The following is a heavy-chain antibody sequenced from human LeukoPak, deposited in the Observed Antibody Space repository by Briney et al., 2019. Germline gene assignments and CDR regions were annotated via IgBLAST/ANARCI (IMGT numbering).Heavy chain of an antibody. CDR3: APVRIGEDY. Sequence: GGSLSLSCAASGFTFISYALSWVRQAPGKGLEWVSAISGSGGSTYYADSVKGRFTISRDNSKNTLYLQMNSLRAEDTAVYYCAPVRIGEDYWGQGTLVTVSS. V-gene: IGHV3-23*01. CDR1: GFTFISYA. D-gene: IGHD3-10*01. J-gene: IGHJ4*02. CDR2: ISGSGGST.